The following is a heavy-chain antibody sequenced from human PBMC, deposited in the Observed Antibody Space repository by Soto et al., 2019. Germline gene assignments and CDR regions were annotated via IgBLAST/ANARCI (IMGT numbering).Heavy chain of an antibody. D-gene: IGHD3-3*01. CDR3: ARDPITYYDFWSGYYPTYFDY. CDR1: GYSISSGYY. CDR2: IYHSGST. J-gene: IGHJ4*02. V-gene: IGHV4-38-2*02. Sequence: PSETLSLTCAVSGYSISSGYYWGWIRQPPGKGLEWIGSIYHSGSTYYNPSLKSRVTISVDTSKNQFSLKLSSVTAADTAVYYCARDPITYYDFWSGYYPTYFDYWGQGTLVTVSS.